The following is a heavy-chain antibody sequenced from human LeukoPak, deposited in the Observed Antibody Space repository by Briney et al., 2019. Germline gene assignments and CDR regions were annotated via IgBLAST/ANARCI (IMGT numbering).Heavy chain of an antibody. V-gene: IGHV3-23*01. CDR3: APDLRGTDWSLDY. D-gene: IGHD3-9*01. J-gene: IGHJ4*02. CDR1: GFTFSNYA. Sequence: PGTSLRLSCVASGFTFSNYAMSWVRQAPGKGLEWVSVISDNGDSAFYGDSVKGRFTMSRDNSKNTLFLQMNSLRAEDTAIYYCAPDLRGTDWSLDYWGQGTLVTVSS. CDR2: ISDNGDSA.